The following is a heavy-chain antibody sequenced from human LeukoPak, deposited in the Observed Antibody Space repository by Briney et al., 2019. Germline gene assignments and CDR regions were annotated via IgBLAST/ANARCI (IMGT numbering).Heavy chain of an antibody. D-gene: IGHD3-3*01. CDR3: ARLGGSGGYYFDY. Sequence: GGSLRLSCAASGFTLSSYEMNWVRQAPGKGLEWVSYISSSVGTIYYADSVKGRFTISRDNAKNSLYLQMNSLRAEDTAVYYCARLGGSGGYYFDYWGQGTLVTVSS. CDR2: ISSSVGTI. CDR1: GFTLSSYE. V-gene: IGHV3-48*03. J-gene: IGHJ4*02.